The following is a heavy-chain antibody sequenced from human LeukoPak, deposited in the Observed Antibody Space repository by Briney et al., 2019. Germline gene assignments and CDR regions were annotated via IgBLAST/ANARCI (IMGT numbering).Heavy chain of an antibody. D-gene: IGHD3-22*01. J-gene: IGHJ4*02. Sequence: ASVKASCKVSGYTPAELSMHWVRQAPGKGLEWMGGFDPEDGETIYAQKFQGRVTMTEDTSTDTAYMELSSLRSEDTAVYYCASYYYDSSGYYYFWGQGTLVTVSS. CDR1: GYTPAELS. CDR3: ASYYYDSSGYYYF. CDR2: FDPEDGET. V-gene: IGHV1-24*01.